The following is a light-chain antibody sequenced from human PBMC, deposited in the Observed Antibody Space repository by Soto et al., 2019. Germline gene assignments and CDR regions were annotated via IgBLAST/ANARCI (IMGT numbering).Light chain of an antibody. J-gene: IGKJ1*01. Sequence: DIQMTQSPSTQSASVGDRVTITCRASQSISSWLAWYQQKPGKAPKLLIYKASSLESGVPSRFSGSGSGTEFTLTISSLQPDDFATYYCQQYNSYPWTFGQGTKV. CDR1: QSISSW. V-gene: IGKV1-5*03. CDR2: KAS. CDR3: QQYNSYPWT.